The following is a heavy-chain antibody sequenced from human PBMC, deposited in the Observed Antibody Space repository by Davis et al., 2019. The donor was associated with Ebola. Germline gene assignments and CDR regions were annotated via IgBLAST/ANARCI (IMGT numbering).Heavy chain of an antibody. V-gene: IGHV4-30-4*07. CDR2: IHYIGNT. J-gene: IGHJ5*01. CDR1: GGSISSGDYA. D-gene: IGHD3-10*01. Sequence: LRLSCTVSGGSISSGDYAWSWIRQPPGEGLEWIGYIHYIGNTYYNPSLKSRVAISADTSNNQFSLRLTSVTAADTAVYFCARGSPMFPGPIMKAYHFDSWGQGTLVTVSS. CDR3: ARGSPMFPGPIMKAYHFDS.